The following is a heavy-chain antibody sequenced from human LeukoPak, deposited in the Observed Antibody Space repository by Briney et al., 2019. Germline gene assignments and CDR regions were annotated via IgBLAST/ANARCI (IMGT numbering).Heavy chain of an antibody. CDR1: GFTFSSYG. CDR3: AKEDGEMATNRHDAFDI. V-gene: IGHV3-30*18. CDR2: ISYDGSNK. Sequence: GGSLRLSCAASGFTFSSYGMHWVRQAPGKGLEWVADISYDGSNKYYADSVKGRFTISRDNSKNTLYLQMNSLRAEDTAVYYCAKEDGEMATNRHDAFDIWGQGTMVTVSS. D-gene: IGHD5-24*01. J-gene: IGHJ3*02.